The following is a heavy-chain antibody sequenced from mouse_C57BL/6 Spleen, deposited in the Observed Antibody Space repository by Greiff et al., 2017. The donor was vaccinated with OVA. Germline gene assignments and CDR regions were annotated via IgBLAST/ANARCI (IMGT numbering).Heavy chain of an antibody. V-gene: IGHV5-9-1*02. CDR2: ISSGGDYI. Sequence: EVKLQESGEGLVKPGGSLKLSCAASGFTFSSYAMSWVRQTPEKRLEWVAYISSGGDYIYYADTVKGRFTISRDNARNTLYLQMSSLKSEDTAMYYCTRGRVYDGYLYWYFDVWGTGTTVTVSS. D-gene: IGHD2-3*01. CDR3: TRGRVYDGYLYWYFDV. J-gene: IGHJ1*03. CDR1: GFTFSSYA.